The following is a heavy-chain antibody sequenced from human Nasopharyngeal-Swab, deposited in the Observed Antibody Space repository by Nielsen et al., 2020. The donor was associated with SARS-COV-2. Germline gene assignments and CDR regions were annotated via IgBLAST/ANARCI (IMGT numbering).Heavy chain of an antibody. CDR1: GFTFSTYA. V-gene: IGHV3-23*01. J-gene: IGHJ4*02. CDR2: ISGSGATT. CDR3: AKGGGWLYYFDF. D-gene: IGHD6-19*01. Sequence: GESLKISCAASGFTFSTYAMNWVRRAPGKGLEWVSSISGSGATTYYADSVKGRVTISGDNSKNTLYLQVSSLRAEDTAMYYCAKGGGWLYYFDFWGQGTLVTVSS.